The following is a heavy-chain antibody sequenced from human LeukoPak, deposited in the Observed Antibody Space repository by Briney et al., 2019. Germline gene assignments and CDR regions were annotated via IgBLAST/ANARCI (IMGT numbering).Heavy chain of an antibody. Sequence: GESLKISCKGSGYTFPSYWIGWVRQMPGKVLEWMGIIYPGDSDTRYSPSLQGQVTISVDTSIGTAYLQWSSLKASDTAIYYCARQNAFRLDYWGQGTLVTVSS. CDR2: IYPGDSDT. J-gene: IGHJ4*02. CDR1: GYTFPSYW. V-gene: IGHV5-51*01. CDR3: ARQNAFRLDY.